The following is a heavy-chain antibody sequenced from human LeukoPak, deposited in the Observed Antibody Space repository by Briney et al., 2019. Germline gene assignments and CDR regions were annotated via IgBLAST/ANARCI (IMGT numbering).Heavy chain of an antibody. Sequence: ASVKVSCKASGYTFTSYAMNWVRQAPGQGLEWMGWINTNTGNPTYAQGFTGRFVFSLDTSVSTAYLQISSLKAGDTAVYYCARSNPGSGSYYLDYWGQGTLVTVSS. V-gene: IGHV7-4-1*02. CDR2: INTNTGNP. J-gene: IGHJ4*02. CDR3: ARSNPGSGSYYLDY. CDR1: GYTFTSYA. D-gene: IGHD3-10*01.